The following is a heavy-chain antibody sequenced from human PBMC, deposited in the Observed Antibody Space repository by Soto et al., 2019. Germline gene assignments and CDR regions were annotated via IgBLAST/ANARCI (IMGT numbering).Heavy chain of an antibody. CDR3: ARVWSVALSTRSFDY. J-gene: IGHJ4*02. Sequence: PSETLSLTCTVSGGSISSYYWSWIRQPPGKGLEWIGYIYYSGSTNYNPSLKSRVTISVDTSKNQFSLKLSSVTAADTAVYYCARVWSVALSTRSFDYWGQGTLVTVSS. CDR1: GGSISSYY. CDR2: IYYSGST. V-gene: IGHV4-59*01. D-gene: IGHD2-15*01.